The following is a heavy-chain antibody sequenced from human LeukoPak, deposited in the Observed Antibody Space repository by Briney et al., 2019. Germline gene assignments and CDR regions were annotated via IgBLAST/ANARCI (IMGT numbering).Heavy chain of an antibody. D-gene: IGHD1-26*01. CDR3: ARMYSGTYGGIDY. CDR1: GGSISSYY. V-gene: IGHV4-4*07. CDR2: VYSSGST. Sequence: SETLSRTCTVSGGSISSYYWSWIRKPAGEGLEWIGRVYSSGSTNYNPSLKSRVTMSVDTPKNQFSLKLTSVTAADTGVYYCARMYSGTYGGIDYWGQGTLVTVSS. J-gene: IGHJ4*02.